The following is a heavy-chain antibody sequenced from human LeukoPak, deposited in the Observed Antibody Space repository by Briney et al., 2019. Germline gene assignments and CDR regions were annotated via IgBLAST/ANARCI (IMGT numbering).Heavy chain of an antibody. CDR2: INYSGST. Sequence: PSETLSLTCTVSGGSISSSSYYWSWIRRPPGKGLVWIGEINYSGSTNYNPSLKSRVTISVDTSKNQFSLKLSSVTAADTAVYYCARIGVVFRLGPYYFDFWGQGTLVTVSS. D-gene: IGHD3-3*01. J-gene: IGHJ4*02. V-gene: IGHV4-39*07. CDR3: ARIGVVFRLGPYYFDF. CDR1: GGSISSSSYY.